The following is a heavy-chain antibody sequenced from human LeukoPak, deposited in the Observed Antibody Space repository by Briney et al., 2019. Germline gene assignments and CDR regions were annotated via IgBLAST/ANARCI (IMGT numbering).Heavy chain of an antibody. D-gene: IGHD3-22*01. J-gene: IGHJ3*02. CDR1: GYRFSNFW. V-gene: IGHV5-51*01. Sequence: GESLKISCXDSGYRFSNFWIGWVRQMPGKGLEWMGIIYPGDSDTRYSPSFQGQVTISADRSISTAYLQWSSLKASDTAMYYCARDSYYYDSSGYDHAFDIWGQGTMVTVSS. CDR3: ARDSYYYDSSGYDHAFDI. CDR2: IYPGDSDT.